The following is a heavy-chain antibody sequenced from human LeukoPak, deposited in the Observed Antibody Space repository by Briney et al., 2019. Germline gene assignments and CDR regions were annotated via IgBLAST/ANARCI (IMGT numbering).Heavy chain of an antibody. J-gene: IGHJ4*02. Sequence: KPSETLSLTCAVYGGSFSGYYWSWIRQPPGKGLEWIGEINHSGSTNYNPSLKSRVTISVDTSKNQFSLKLSSVTAADTAVYYCARVAVAGYYFDYWGQGTLVTVSS. V-gene: IGHV4-34*01. CDR2: INHSGST. CDR3: ARVAVAGYYFDY. CDR1: GGSFSGYY. D-gene: IGHD6-19*01.